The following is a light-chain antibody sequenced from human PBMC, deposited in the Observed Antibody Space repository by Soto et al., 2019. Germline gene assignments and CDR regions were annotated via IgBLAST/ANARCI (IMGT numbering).Light chain of an antibody. CDR1: SSDVGGYNY. V-gene: IGLV2-14*01. Sequence: QSVLTQPASVSGSPGQSITISCTGTSSDVGGYNYVSWYQQHPGKAPKLMIYDVSNRPSVVSNRFSGSKSGNTASLTISGLQAEDEADYYCSSYTSSSTRVFGGGTKLTVL. CDR2: DVS. J-gene: IGLJ3*02. CDR3: SSYTSSSTRV.